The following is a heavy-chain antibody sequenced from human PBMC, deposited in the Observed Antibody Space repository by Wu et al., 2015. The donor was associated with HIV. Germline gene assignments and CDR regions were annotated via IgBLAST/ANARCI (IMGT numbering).Heavy chain of an antibody. CDR2: IIPLFGTA. Sequence: QVQLVQSGPEVKKPGASVQVSCKASGYTFTDYFIYWVRQAPGQGLEWMGGIIPLFGTATYAQKFQARVTITSDESARTSYMELSGLRSEDTAVYYCASHPGEPYYYYMDVWGKGTTVTVSS. V-gene: IGHV1-69*01. J-gene: IGHJ6*03. D-gene: IGHD1-14*01. CDR1: GYTFTDYF. CDR3: ASHPGEPYYYYMDV.